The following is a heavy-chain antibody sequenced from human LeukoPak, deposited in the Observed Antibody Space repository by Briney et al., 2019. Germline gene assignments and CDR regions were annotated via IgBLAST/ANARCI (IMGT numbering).Heavy chain of an antibody. CDR2: IYSGGSI. Sequence: GGSLRLSCAASGLAVSSYLSWVRLAPATGLEWVSVIYSGGSIYNADSVKGRFTISRDKSKNTLYLQMNSLRAEDTAVYYCARPPYGGVDYWGQGTLVTVSS. CDR1: GLAVSSY. CDR3: ARPPYGGVDY. V-gene: IGHV3-66*04. D-gene: IGHD4-23*01. J-gene: IGHJ4*02.